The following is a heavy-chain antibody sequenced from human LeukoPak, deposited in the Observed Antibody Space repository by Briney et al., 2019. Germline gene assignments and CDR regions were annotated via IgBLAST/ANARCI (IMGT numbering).Heavy chain of an antibody. CDR2: ISGSGGST. V-gene: IGHV3-23*01. J-gene: IGHJ4*02. D-gene: IGHD3-10*01. CDR3: AKLLRGTVVPFYDY. Sequence: GGSLRLSCAASGITFSTSAMSWVRQAPGRGLEWVSTISGSGGSTYYADSVKGRFTISRDNSKSTLHLQMNSLRVDDTAVYYCAKLLRGTVVPFYDYWGQGTLVTVSS. CDR1: GITFSTSA.